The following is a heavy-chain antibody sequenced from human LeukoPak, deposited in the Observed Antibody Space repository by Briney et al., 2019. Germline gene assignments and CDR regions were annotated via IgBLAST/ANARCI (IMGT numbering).Heavy chain of an antibody. CDR2: IKQDGSEK. CDR1: GFMFRDYW. Sequence: GGSLRLSCAASGFMFRDYWMSWVRQAPGKGLEWVANIKQDGSEKHYVDPVKGRFTISRDNAKNSLYLQMNSLRAEDTAVYYCAREGPVVIPTTPSSSYYYYMDVWGKGTTVTVSS. J-gene: IGHJ6*03. CDR3: AREGPVVIPTTPSSSYYYYMDV. V-gene: IGHV3-7*01. D-gene: IGHD2-2*01.